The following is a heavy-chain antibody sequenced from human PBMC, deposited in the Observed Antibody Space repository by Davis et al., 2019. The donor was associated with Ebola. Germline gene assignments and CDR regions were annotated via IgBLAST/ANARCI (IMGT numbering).Heavy chain of an antibody. CDR1: VITFSSYA. J-gene: IGHJ6*02. CDR2: ISGSGGST. V-gene: IGHV3-23*01. Sequence: PGGSLRLSCTDSVITFSSYAMTWVRQAPGKGLEWVSAISGSGGSTYYADSVKGRFTISRDNSKKTMYLQMNSLRAEDTAVYYCAKVRSLDDFWSSYLYGMDVWGQGTTVTVSS. CDR3: AKVRSLDDFWSSYLYGMDV. D-gene: IGHD3-3*01.